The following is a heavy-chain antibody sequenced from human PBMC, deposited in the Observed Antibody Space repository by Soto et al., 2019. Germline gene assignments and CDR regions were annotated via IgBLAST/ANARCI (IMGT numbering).Heavy chain of an antibody. Sequence: SETLSLTCTVSGGSVSSGSYYWSWIRQRPGKGLEWIGYIYYSGSTNYNPSLKSRVTISVDTSKNQFSLKLSSVTAADTAVYYCARGFRDYGGKGYYYYDMDVWGQGTTVTFSS. J-gene: IGHJ6*02. CDR3: ARGFRDYGGKGYYYYDMDV. V-gene: IGHV4-61*01. CDR2: IYYSGST. D-gene: IGHD4-17*01. CDR1: GGSVSSGSYY.